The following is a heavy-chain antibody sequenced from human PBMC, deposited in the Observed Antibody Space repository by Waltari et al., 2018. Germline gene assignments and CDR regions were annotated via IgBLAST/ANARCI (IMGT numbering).Heavy chain of an antibody. J-gene: IGHJ4*02. CDR3: ARLSGYCSSTSCSGYFDY. CDR1: GHSFTSSW. D-gene: IGHD2-2*01. Sequence: EVQLVQSGAEVKKPGESLQISCKGSGHSFTSSWISWVRQMPGKGLEWMGIIYPGDSDTRYSPSFPGQVTISADKSISTAYLQWSSLKASDTAMYYCARLSGYCSSTSCSGYFDYWGQGTLVTVSS. CDR2: IYPGDSDT. V-gene: IGHV5-51*01.